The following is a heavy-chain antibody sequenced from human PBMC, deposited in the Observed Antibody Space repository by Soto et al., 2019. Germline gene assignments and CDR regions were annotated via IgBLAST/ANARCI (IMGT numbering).Heavy chain of an antibody. Sequence: QITLKESGPALVKPTQTLTLTCTFSGFSLSTSGVGVGWIRQPPGKALEWLGIIYWDDDKYYSPSLKGRLTTTKDTTKNQVVLTMTSMDPVDIATYYCALKEKGSWVNFDHWGQGALVTVSS. CDR3: ALKEKGSWVNFDH. D-gene: IGHD6-13*01. CDR1: GFSLSTSGVG. V-gene: IGHV2-5*02. CDR2: IYWDDDK. J-gene: IGHJ4*02.